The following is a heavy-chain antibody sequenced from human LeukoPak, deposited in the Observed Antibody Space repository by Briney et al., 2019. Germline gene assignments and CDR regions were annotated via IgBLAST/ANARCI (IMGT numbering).Heavy chain of an antibody. V-gene: IGHV1-8*01. CDR2: VNPNSGNT. Sequence: ASVKVSCKASGYTFTSYDINWVRQATGQGLEWMGWVNPNSGNTGYAQKFQGRVTMTRNTSISTAYMELSSLRSEDTAVYYCARGVLWFGEPFDYWGQGTLVTVSS. J-gene: IGHJ4*02. CDR3: ARGVLWFGEPFDY. CDR1: GYTFTSYD. D-gene: IGHD3-10*01.